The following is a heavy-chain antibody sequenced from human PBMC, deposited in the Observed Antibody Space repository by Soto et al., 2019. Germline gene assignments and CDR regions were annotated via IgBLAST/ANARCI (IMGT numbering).Heavy chain of an antibody. D-gene: IGHD3-9*01. V-gene: IGHV3-48*02. CDR2: ISSGSKTI. CDR3: AREDILGVRSFDY. J-gene: IGHJ4*02. Sequence: LRLSCAASGFTFSGYSVNWVRQAPGKGLEWVSYISSGSKTIYYAESVKGRFTVSRDNARNSQYLQMNSLRDEDTAVYYCAREDILGVRSFDYWGQGTLVTVSS. CDR1: GFTFSGYS.